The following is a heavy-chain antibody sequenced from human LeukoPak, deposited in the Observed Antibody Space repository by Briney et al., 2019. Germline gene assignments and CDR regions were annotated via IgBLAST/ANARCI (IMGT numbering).Heavy chain of an antibody. D-gene: IGHD3-10*01. CDR2: ISYDGSNK. Sequence: GRPLRLSCAASGFTFSSYGMHWVRQAPGKGLEWVAVISYDGSNKYYADSVKGRFTISRDNSKNTLYLQMNSLRAEDTAVYYCAKDLDITMVRGADYYYGMDVWGQGTTVTVSS. V-gene: IGHV3-30*18. J-gene: IGHJ6*02. CDR1: GFTFSSYG. CDR3: AKDLDITMVRGADYYYGMDV.